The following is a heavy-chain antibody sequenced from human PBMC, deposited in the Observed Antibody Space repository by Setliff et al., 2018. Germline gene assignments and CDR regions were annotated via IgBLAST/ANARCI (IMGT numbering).Heavy chain of an antibody. CDR1: GFTVSSSE. Sequence: LRLSCAASGFTVSSSEMTWVRQAPGKGLEWVSSISGGHIQYADSVKGRFTVSRDNAMDTLFLQMNGLTTDDTAKYFCAKDRWGYADPWGQGTLVTVSS. V-gene: IGHV3-21*04. D-gene: IGHD2-2*01. J-gene: IGHJ5*02. CDR3: AKDRWGYADP. CDR2: ISGGHI.